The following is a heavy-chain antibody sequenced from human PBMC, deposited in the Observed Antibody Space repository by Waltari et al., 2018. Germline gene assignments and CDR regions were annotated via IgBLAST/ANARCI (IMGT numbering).Heavy chain of an antibody. D-gene: IGHD4-4*01. CDR2: IYGSSGST. CDR3: ARLYSNYRNFDY. Sequence: QLQESGPGLVKPSETLSLTCAVSGGSFSSYWWGWIRQPPGKGLEWIGSIYGSSGSTEYNPSLKSRATISRDTAKNQFSLKLSSVTAADTAGYYWARLYSNYRNFDYWGQGVLVTVSS. J-gene: IGHJ4*02. V-gene: IGHV4-39*07. CDR1: GGSFSSYW.